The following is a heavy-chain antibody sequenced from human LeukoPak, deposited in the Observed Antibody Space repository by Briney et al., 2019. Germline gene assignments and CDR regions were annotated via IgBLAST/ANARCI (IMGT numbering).Heavy chain of an antibody. CDR1: GFTFSSYA. Sequence: PGRSLRLSCAASGFTFSSYAMHWVRQAPGKGLEWVAVISYDGSNKYYADSVKGRFTISRDNSKNTLYLQMNSLRAEDTAVYYCARGRDSSGYYLFDDWGQGTLVTVSS. J-gene: IGHJ4*02. V-gene: IGHV3-30-3*01. CDR3: ARGRDSSGYYLFDD. CDR2: ISYDGSNK. D-gene: IGHD3-22*01.